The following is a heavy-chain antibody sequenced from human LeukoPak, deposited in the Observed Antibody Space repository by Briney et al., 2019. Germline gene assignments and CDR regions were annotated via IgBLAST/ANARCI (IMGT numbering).Heavy chain of an antibody. CDR2: SRNKAKSYTT. CDR3: VKLELTSHMDV. V-gene: IGHV3-72*01. J-gene: IGHJ6*03. CDR1: GFTFSNAW. D-gene: IGHD1-26*01. Sequence: GGSLRLSCAASGFTFSNAWMSWVRQAPGKGLEWVGRSRNKAKSYTTEYAASVKGRFTISRDDSKNSLFLQMNSLKTEDTAVYCCVKLELTSHMDVWGKGTTVTVSS.